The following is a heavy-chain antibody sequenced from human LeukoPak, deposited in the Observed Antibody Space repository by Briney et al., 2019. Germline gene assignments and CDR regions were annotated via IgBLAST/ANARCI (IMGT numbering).Heavy chain of an antibody. CDR1: GFTFSSYG. D-gene: IGHD3-9*01. J-gene: IGHJ4*02. CDR2: IWYDGSNK. V-gene: IGHV3-33*01. CDR3: ASGGDILTGYYSFDY. Sequence: GRSLRLSCAASGFTFSSYGMHWVRQAPGKGLEWVAVIWYDGSNKYYADSVKGRFTISRDNSKNTLYLQMNSLRAEDTAVYYCASGGDILTGYYSFDYWGQGTLVTVSS.